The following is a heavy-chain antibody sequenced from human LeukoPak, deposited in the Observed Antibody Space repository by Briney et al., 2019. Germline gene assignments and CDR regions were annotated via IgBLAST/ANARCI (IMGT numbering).Heavy chain of an antibody. CDR2: IHPYGIT. D-gene: IGHD3-9*01. Sequence: PSETLSLTCALYGGSFSNYYWSWIRQPPGKGLEWIGEIHPYGITNFNPSLKSRVSISVDTSKNQFSLKLTSVTAADTAVYYCSRGSDESKTGDTWGQGSLVTVSS. V-gene: IGHV4-34*01. CDR1: GGSFSNYY. J-gene: IGHJ5*02. CDR3: SRGSDESKTGDT.